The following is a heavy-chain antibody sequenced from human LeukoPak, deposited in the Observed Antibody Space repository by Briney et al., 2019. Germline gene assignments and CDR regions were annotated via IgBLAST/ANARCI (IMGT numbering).Heavy chain of an antibody. CDR3: ARGVFIASHFDY. CDR2: IKVDGSEE. D-gene: IGHD1-26*01. V-gene: IGHV3-7*01. CDR1: GFAFQSYW. J-gene: IGHJ4*02. Sequence: GGSLRLSCAASGFAFQSYWMSWVRQAPGKGLEWVANIKVDGSEEYYMDSVKGRFTISRDNSKNTLYLQMNSLRAEDTAVYYCARGVFIASHFDYWGQGTLVTVSS.